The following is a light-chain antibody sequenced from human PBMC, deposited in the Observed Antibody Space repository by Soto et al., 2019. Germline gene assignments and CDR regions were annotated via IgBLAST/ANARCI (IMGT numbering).Light chain of an antibody. CDR3: QASDSSTVV. CDR2: QDN. J-gene: IGLJ2*01. V-gene: IGLV3-1*01. CDR1: KLGNKY. Sequence: SYELTQPPSVSVSPGQTASITCSGDKLGNKYACWYQQKPGQSPVLVIYQDNKRPSGIPERFSGSHSGNTATLTISGTQAVDEAGYYCQASDSSTVVFGGGTKVTVL.